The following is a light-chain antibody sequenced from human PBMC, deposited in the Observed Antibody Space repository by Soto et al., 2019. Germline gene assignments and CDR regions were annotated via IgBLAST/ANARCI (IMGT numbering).Light chain of an antibody. Sequence: QSALTQPAAVSGSPGQSITISCTGTSSDVGGYNYFSWYQQHPGKAPKLMSYDGSHRPSGVSNRFSGSKSGNTASLTISGLQAEDEAEYYCSSYTSSSTLYVVFGGGTKLTVL. V-gene: IGLV2-14*01. CDR1: SSDVGGYNY. CDR2: DGS. CDR3: SSYTSSSTLYVV. J-gene: IGLJ2*01.